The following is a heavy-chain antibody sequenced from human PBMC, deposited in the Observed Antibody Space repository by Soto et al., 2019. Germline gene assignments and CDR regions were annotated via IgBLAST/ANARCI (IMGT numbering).Heavy chain of an antibody. CDR1: GFTISTYA. J-gene: IGHJ5*02. D-gene: IGHD2-21*01. Sequence: EVQSLESGGGLVQPGGSLRLSCAASGFTISTYAMTWVRQAPGKGLECVSGVTGSGGQIHYADSVKGRFTISKDNSKNTLYLQMTSLRDEDTALYYCAKDAVYNDGLWLMDSWGQGTLVTVSS. CDR2: VTGSGGQI. V-gene: IGHV3-23*01. CDR3: AKDAVYNDGLWLMDS.